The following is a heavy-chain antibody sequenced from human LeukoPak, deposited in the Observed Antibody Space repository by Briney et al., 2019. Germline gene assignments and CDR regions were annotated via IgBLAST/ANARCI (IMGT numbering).Heavy chain of an antibody. CDR1: GDSISSFY. Sequence: SETLSLTCTVSGDSISSFYWSWIRQPAGKGLEWIGRIYTSGSTNYNPSLKSRVTMSVDTSKNQFSLKLSSVTAADTAVYYCARVSITMVRGVINYGYYYYMDVWGKGTTVTISS. V-gene: IGHV4-4*07. J-gene: IGHJ6*03. CDR3: ARVSITMVRGVINYGYYYYMDV. CDR2: IYTSGST. D-gene: IGHD3-10*01.